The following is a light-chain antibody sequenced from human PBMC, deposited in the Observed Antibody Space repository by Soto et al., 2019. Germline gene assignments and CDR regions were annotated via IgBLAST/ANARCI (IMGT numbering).Light chain of an antibody. V-gene: IGLV1-40*01. CDR2: ANT. Sequence: QSVLTQPPSVSGAPGQGVTISCTGSSSNIGAGFDVHWYQLLPGTAPKLLIYANTNRPSGVPDRFSGSKSGTSASLAITGLQAEDEADYYCQSYDSSLSGSVFGGGTKLTVL. J-gene: IGLJ3*02. CDR3: QSYDSSLSGSV. CDR1: SSNIGAGFD.